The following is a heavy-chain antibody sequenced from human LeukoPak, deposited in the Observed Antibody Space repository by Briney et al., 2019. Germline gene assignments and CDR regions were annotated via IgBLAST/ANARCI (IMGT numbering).Heavy chain of an antibody. CDR2: ISWNSGSI. D-gene: IGHD5-24*01. V-gene: IGHV3-9*03. CDR1: GFTFDDYA. Sequence: GGSLRLSCAASGFTFDDYAMHWVRQAPGKGLEWVSGISWNSGSIGYADSVKGRFTISRDNAKNSLYLQMNSLRAEDMALYYRAKDGYNLSVGYYYMDVWGKGTTVTVSS. J-gene: IGHJ6*03. CDR3: AKDGYNLSVGYYYMDV.